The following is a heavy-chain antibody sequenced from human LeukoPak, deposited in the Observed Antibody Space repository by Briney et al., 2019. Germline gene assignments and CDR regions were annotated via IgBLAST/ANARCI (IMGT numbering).Heavy chain of an antibody. CDR1: GFTFSSYG. Sequence: GGSLRLSCAASGFTFSSYGMHWVRQAPGKGLEWVAVIWYDGSNKYYADSVKGRFTISRDNSKNTLYLQMNSLRAEDTAVYYCARSEYYYDSSAPGFLDYWGQGTLVTVSS. CDR3: ARSEYYYDSSAPGFLDY. J-gene: IGHJ4*02. D-gene: IGHD3-22*01. V-gene: IGHV3-33*01. CDR2: IWYDGSNK.